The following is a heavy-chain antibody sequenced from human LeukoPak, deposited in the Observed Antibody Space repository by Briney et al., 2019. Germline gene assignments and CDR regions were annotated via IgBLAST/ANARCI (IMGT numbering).Heavy chain of an antibody. D-gene: IGHD6-13*01. CDR2: ISSSASII. Sequence: PGGSLRLSCAASGFTVNNNYMSWVRQAPGKGLEWISYISSSASIISYADSAKGRFTISRDNAKNSLYLQMNSLRVEDTAVYYCARAPYSSSWYYFDFWGQGTLVTVSS. V-gene: IGHV3-11*01. J-gene: IGHJ4*02. CDR3: ARAPYSSSWYYFDF. CDR1: GFTVNNNY.